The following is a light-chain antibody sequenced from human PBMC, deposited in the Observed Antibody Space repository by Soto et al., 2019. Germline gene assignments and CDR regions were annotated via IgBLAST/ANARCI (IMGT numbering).Light chain of an antibody. CDR3: QQTYRTPLT. V-gene: IGKV1-39*01. CDR2: AAS. J-gene: IGKJ4*01. CDR1: QYIGRY. Sequence: DIQMTQSPSSLSASVGDRVTITCRAGQYIGRYLNWYQQKPGKAPKLLIYAASSLHSGVPSRFSGSGSGTDFTLTISSLQPEDFPTYSCQQTYRTPLTLAEGTKVDIK.